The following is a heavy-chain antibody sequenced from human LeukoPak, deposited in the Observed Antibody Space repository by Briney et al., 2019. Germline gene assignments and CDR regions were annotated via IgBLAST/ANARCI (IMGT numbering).Heavy chain of an antibody. CDR3: AKGSWFDP. Sequence: GGSLRLSCAASGFTFSSYTMSWVRQAPGKGLEWVSAVSGSGASTYYADSVKGRFTISRDNSKNTLYLQMNSLRVEDTAVYYCAKGSWFDPWGQGTLVTVPS. CDR2: VSGSGAST. CDR1: GFTFSSYT. J-gene: IGHJ5*02. V-gene: IGHV3-23*01.